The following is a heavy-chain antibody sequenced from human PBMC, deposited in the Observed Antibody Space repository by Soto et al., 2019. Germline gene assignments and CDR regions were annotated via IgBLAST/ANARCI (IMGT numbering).Heavy chain of an antibody. J-gene: IGHJ5*02. V-gene: IGHV3-48*02. CDR3: ARSVEGHLDR. Sequence: SVKGRFTISRDNDKNSVYLQMPSLRDEDTAVYYCARSVEGHLDRWGQGRLVTVSS. D-gene: IGHD6-19*01.